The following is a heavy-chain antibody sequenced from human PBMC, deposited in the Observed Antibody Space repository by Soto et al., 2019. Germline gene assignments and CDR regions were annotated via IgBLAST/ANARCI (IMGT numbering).Heavy chain of an antibody. CDR3: AKGARSSSFDS. CDR2: ISGSGGSI. Sequence: EEQLLESGGGLVQPGGSLRLSCAASEFTFSSYSMSWVRQAPGERLEWLSSISGSGGSIYYADSVKGRFTITRDNTKNTLYLQMNSLRAEDPALYYCAKGARSSSFDSLGQGTLVTVSS. V-gene: IGHV3-23*01. J-gene: IGHJ4*02. CDR1: EFTFSSYS. D-gene: IGHD6-6*01.